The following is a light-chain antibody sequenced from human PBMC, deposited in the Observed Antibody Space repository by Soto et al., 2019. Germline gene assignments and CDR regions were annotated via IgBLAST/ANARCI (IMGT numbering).Light chain of an antibody. CDR2: WAS. Sequence: DIVMTQSPDSLAVSLGERATINCKSSQSVFYSSNNKNYLAWYQQKPGQPPKLLIYWASTRESGVPDRFSGSGSGADFTLTISSLRAEDVAVYYCQQYYNIPYTFGQGTKLETK. CDR3: QQYYNIPYT. CDR1: QSVFYSSNNKNY. J-gene: IGKJ2*01. V-gene: IGKV4-1*01.